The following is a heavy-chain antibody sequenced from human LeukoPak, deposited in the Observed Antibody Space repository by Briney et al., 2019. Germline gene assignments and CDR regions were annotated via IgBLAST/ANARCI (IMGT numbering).Heavy chain of an antibody. V-gene: IGHV4-59*01. CDR2: IYYSGST. J-gene: IGHJ4*02. D-gene: IGHD6-19*01. Sequence: SETLSLTCTVSGGSISSYYWSWIRQPPGKGLEWIGYIYYSGSTNYNPSLKSRVTISVDTSKSQFSDTAVYYCASLPYSSGWSFFDYWGQGTLVTVSS. CDR3: SFFDY. CDR1: GGSISSYY.